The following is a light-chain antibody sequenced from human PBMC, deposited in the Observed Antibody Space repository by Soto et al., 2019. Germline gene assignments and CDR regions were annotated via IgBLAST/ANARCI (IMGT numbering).Light chain of an antibody. J-gene: IGKJ1*01. CDR3: QQYSSDPWT. CDR2: QAS. CDR1: QSIGNW. Sequence: DIQMTQSPSTVSASVGDRVTITCRSRQSIGNWLAWNQQKPWKAPKVLIYQASSLESGVPSRFSGSGSGTEFTLTISSLQPDDFESYYCQQYSSDPWTFGQGPEVELK. V-gene: IGKV1-5*03.